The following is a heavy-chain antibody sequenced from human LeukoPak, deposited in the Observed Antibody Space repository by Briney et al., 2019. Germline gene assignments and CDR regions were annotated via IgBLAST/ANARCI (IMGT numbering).Heavy chain of an antibody. Sequence: ASVKVSCKASGYTFTSYGISWVRQAPGQGLEWMGWISAYNGNTNYAQKLQGRVTMTTDTSTSTAYMGLRSLRSDDTAVYYCARVNQQWLVGGDWFDPWGQGTLVTVSS. D-gene: IGHD6-19*01. J-gene: IGHJ5*02. V-gene: IGHV1-18*01. CDR1: GYTFTSYG. CDR3: ARVNQQWLVGGDWFDP. CDR2: ISAYNGNT.